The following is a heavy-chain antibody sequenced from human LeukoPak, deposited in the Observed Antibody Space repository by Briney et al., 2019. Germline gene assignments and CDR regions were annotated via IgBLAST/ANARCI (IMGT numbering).Heavy chain of an antibody. CDR3: AKDGGPSSSGSQFFNY. V-gene: IGHV3-23*01. CDR2: ISGSGGST. CDR1: GFTFSSYA. Sequence: GGSLRLSCAASGFTFSSYAMSWVRQAPGKGLEWVSAISGSGGSTYYADSVKGRFTISRDNSKNTLYLQMDSLRVEDTAVYYCAKDGGPSSSGSQFFNYWGQGALVTVSS. D-gene: IGHD1-26*01. J-gene: IGHJ4*02.